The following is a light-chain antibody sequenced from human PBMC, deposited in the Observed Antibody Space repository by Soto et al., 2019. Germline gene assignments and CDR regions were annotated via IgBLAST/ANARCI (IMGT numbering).Light chain of an antibody. J-gene: IGKJ2*01. CDR3: QQRSNWPPKYT. V-gene: IGKV3-11*01. Sequence: EIVLTQSSTTLSLSPGERATLSCRASQRVSSYLAWYQQKPGQAPRLLIYDASNRATGIPARFSGSGSGTDFTLTISSLEPEDFAVYYCQQRSNWPPKYTFGQGTNLEIK. CDR2: DAS. CDR1: QRVSSY.